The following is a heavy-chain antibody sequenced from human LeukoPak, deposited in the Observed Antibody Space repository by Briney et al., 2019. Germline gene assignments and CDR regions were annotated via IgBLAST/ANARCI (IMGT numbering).Heavy chain of an antibody. J-gene: IGHJ3*02. CDR3: ARRPRSPDRAFDI. Sequence: GESPKISCKGSGYSFTSYWIGWVRQMPGKGLEWMGIIYPGDSDTRYSPSFQGQVTISADKSISTAYLQWSSLKASDTAMYYCARRPRSPDRAFDIWGQGTMVTVSS. CDR1: GYSFTSYW. V-gene: IGHV5-51*01. CDR2: IYPGDSDT. D-gene: IGHD3-22*01.